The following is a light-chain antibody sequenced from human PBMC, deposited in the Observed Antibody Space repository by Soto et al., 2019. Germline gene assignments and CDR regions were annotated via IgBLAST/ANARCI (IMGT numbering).Light chain of an antibody. J-gene: IGLJ2*01. CDR3: SSYTSSSTLYVV. V-gene: IGLV2-14*01. Sequence: QSALTQPASVSGSPGQSITISCTGTNSDIGGYNYVSWYQQHPGKAPKLMIYDVSNRPSGVSNRFSGSKSGNTASLTISGLQAEDEADYYCSSYTSSSTLYVVFGGGTKLTFL. CDR1: NSDIGGYNY. CDR2: DVS.